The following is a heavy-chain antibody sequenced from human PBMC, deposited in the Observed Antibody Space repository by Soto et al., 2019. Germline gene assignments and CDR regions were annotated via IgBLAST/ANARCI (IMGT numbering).Heavy chain of an antibody. V-gene: IGHV1-69*10. CDR2: IIPSIGII. J-gene: IGHJ5*02. Sequence: GASVKVSCKASGYTFTSYAMHWVRQAPGQRLEWMGWIIPSIGIINYAEKFQGRVTISADKFTGTAYMELTGLRSDDTAVYYCAGDPDSHYNDSHASSYPWGQGTLVTVSS. CDR3: AGDPDSHYNDSHASSYP. CDR1: GYTFTSYA. D-gene: IGHD4-4*01.